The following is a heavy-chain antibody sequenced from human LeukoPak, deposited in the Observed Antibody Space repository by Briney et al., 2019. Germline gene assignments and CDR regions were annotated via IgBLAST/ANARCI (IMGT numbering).Heavy chain of an antibody. J-gene: IGHJ6*02. Sequence: SETLSLTCTVSGGSTSSSSYYWGWIRQPPGKGLEWIGSIYYSGSTYYNPSLKSRVTISVDTSKNQFSLKLSSVTAADTAVYYCARARGFATSYYYCGMDVWGQGTTVTVSS. V-gene: IGHV4-39*01. CDR3: ARARGFATSYYYCGMDV. CDR2: IYYSGST. D-gene: IGHD2-15*01. CDR1: GGSTSSSSYY.